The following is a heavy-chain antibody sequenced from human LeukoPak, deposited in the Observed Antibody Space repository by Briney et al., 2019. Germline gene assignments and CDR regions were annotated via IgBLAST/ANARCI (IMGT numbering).Heavy chain of an antibody. D-gene: IGHD4-17*01. CDR2: IRYDGSNK. Sequence: GGSLRLSCSAFGFTFGDYAFHWVRQAPGKGLEWVTFIRYDGSNKFYADSVKGRFTISRDNSKNTLYLQMNSLRAEDTAVYYCARGTTVAVDYWGQGTLVTVSS. CDR1: GFTFGDYA. V-gene: IGHV3-30*02. CDR3: ARGTTVAVDY. J-gene: IGHJ4*02.